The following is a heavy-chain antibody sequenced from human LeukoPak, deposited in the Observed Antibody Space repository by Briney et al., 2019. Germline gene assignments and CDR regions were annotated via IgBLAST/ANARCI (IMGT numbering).Heavy chain of an antibody. D-gene: IGHD6-19*01. V-gene: IGHV3-11*01. Sequence: GGSLRLSCAASGFTFSDYYMSWIRQAPGKGLEWVSYISSSGSTIYYADSVKGRFTISRDNAKNSLYLQMNSLRAEDTAVYYCARESGSGRAVAGGRRWFDPWGQGTLVTVSS. CDR2: ISSSGSTI. J-gene: IGHJ5*02. CDR1: GFTFSDYY. CDR3: ARESGSGRAVAGGRRWFDP.